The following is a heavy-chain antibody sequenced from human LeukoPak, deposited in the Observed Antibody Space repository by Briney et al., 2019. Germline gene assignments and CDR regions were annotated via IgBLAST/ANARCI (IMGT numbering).Heavy chain of an antibody. Sequence: GASVKVSCKASGYTFTGYYMHWVRQAPGQGLEWMGRIIPILGIANCAQKSQGRVTITADKSTSTAYMELSSLRSEDTAVYYCARASRGERRVGYYDSSGYTGDAFDIWGQGTMVTVSS. J-gene: IGHJ3*02. D-gene: IGHD3-22*01. CDR2: IIPILGIA. CDR1: GYTFTGYY. CDR3: ARASRGERRVGYYDSSGYTGDAFDI. V-gene: IGHV1-69*04.